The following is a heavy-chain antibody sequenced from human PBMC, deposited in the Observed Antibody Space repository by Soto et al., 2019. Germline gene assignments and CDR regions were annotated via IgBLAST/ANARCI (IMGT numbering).Heavy chain of an antibody. D-gene: IGHD3-10*01. V-gene: IGHV3-23*01. CDR3: AKSKVGSNYSALDI. Sequence: GXSLRLSCAASGFTFSSYAIGWVHQAPGKGLEWVSSIDGSGGTTYYADSAKGRFTISRDNSKNTLYLQMNSLRAEDTVVYYCAKSKVGSNYSALDIWGQGAMVTVS. CDR2: IDGSGGTT. CDR1: GFTFSSYA. J-gene: IGHJ3*02.